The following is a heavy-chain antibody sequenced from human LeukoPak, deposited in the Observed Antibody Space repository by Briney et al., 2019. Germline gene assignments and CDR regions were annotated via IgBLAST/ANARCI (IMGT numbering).Heavy chain of an antibody. J-gene: IGHJ4*02. V-gene: IGHV1-8*03. Sequence: ASVKVSCKASGYTFTSYDINWVRQATGQGLEWMGWMNPNSGNTGYAQKFQGRVTITRNTSISTAYMELSSLRSDDTAVYYCAREDGGSYSIDYWGQGTLVTVSS. D-gene: IGHD1-26*01. CDR2: MNPNSGNT. CDR1: GYTFTSYD. CDR3: AREDGGSYSIDY.